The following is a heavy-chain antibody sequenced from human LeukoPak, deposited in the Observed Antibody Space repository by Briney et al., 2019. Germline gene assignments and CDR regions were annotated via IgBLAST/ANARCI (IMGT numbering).Heavy chain of an antibody. V-gene: IGHV3-43*02. CDR1: GFTFDDYA. J-gene: IGHJ4*02. CDR2: ISGDGGST. CDR3: AKDRWAGGSGSYSY. Sequence: GGSLRLSCVASGFTFDDYAMHWVRQAPGKGLEWVSLISGDGGSTYYADSVKGRFTISRDNSKNSLYLQMNSLRTEDTALYYCAKDRWAGGSGSYSYWGQGTLVTVSS. D-gene: IGHD3-10*01.